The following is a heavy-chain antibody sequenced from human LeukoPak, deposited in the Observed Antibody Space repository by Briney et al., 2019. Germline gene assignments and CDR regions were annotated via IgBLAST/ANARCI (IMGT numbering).Heavy chain of an antibody. CDR2: IKSDGSSA. V-gene: IGHV3-74*01. Sequence: GGSLRLSCAASGFTFSSYWMHWVRQVPGKGLVWVSRIKSDGSSASYADSVKGRFTTSRDNAKNTLYLQMNSLRAEDTAGYYCARDLRTPSDTNIAIDYWGQGTLVTVSS. CDR1: GFTFSSYW. CDR3: ARDLRTPSDTNIAIDY. J-gene: IGHJ4*02. D-gene: IGHD4-23*01.